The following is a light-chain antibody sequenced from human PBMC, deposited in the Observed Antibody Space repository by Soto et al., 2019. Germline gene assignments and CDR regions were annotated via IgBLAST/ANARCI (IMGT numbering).Light chain of an antibody. Sequence: QSSLTQPPSLSGSPGQSVTISCTGTSTDFVSYNRVSWYQQPPGTAPKLMIYEVSKRPSGVPDRFSGSKSGNTASLTISGPQAADEADYYCSLYTSENAYVFGTGTKVTVL. CDR1: STDFVSYNR. V-gene: IGLV2-18*01. CDR2: EVS. J-gene: IGLJ1*01. CDR3: SLYTSENAYV.